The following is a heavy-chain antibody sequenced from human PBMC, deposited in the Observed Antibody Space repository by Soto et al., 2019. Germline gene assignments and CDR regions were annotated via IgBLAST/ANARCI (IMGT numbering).Heavy chain of an antibody. CDR3: ARIVVGATVDL. D-gene: IGHD1-26*01. J-gene: IGHJ5*02. CDR2: TSYTGDT. CDR1: GDSVSTDRYF. V-gene: IGHV4-61*01. Sequence: LTLTCSDSGDSVSTDRYFWTWIRQPPGKGLEWIAYTSYTGDTNYNPSLKSQVTISIDTSRNQFSLTLTSVTAADTAVYFCARIVVGATVDLWGQGSLVTVSS.